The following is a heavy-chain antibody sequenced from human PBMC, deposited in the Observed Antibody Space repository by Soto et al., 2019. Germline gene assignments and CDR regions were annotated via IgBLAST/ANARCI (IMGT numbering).Heavy chain of an antibody. Sequence: QVQLVQSGAEVKKPGSSVKVSCKASGGTFSSYAISWVRQAPGQGLEWMGGIIPIFGTANYAQKFQGRVTITAVESMSTAYMELNSLRAEDTAVYYCARNTYYYDSRGYYYYYYGMDVWGQGTTVIVSS. CDR3: ARNTYYYDSRGYYYYYYGMDV. CDR2: IIPIFGTA. J-gene: IGHJ6*02. D-gene: IGHD3-22*01. V-gene: IGHV1-69*12. CDR1: GGTFSSYA.